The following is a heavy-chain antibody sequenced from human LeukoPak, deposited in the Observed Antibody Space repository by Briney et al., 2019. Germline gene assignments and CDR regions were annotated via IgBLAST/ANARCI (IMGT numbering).Heavy chain of an antibody. Sequence: PSETLSLTCTVSGGSISSSSYYWGWIRQPPGKGLEWIGSIYYSGSTYYNPSLKSRVTISVDTSKNQFSLKLSSVTAADTAVYYCARGSSSRGNYWGQGTLVTVSS. V-gene: IGHV4-39*07. J-gene: IGHJ4*02. CDR3: ARGSSSRGNY. CDR1: GGSISSSSYY. D-gene: IGHD6-13*01. CDR2: IYYSGST.